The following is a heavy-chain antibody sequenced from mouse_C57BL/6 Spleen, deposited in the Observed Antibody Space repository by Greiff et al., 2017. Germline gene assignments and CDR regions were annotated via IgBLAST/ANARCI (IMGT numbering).Heavy chain of an antibody. J-gene: IGHJ3*01. D-gene: IGHD2-1*01. CDR3: ARDGIYYGY. CDR2: ISDGGSYT. Sequence: EVKLVESGGGLVKPGGSLKLSCAASGFTFSSYAMSWVRQTPEKRLEWVATISDGGSYTYYPDNVKGRFTISRDNAKNNLYLQMSHLKSEDTAMYYCARDGIYYGYWGQGTLVTVSA. CDR1: GFTFSSYA. V-gene: IGHV5-4*01.